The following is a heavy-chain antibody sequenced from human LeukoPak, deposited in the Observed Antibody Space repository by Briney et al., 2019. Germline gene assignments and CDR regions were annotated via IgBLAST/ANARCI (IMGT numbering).Heavy chain of an antibody. CDR3: ATETIGRHYDY. J-gene: IGHJ4*02. V-gene: IGHV3-21*01. CDR1: GFTFSSCG. CDR2: IGPTGTDR. D-gene: IGHD1-14*01. Sequence: GGSLRLSCAASGFTFSSCGFNWVRQAQGKGLEWVSPIGPTGTDRYYADSVRGRFTISRDNAKNSMYLQMDSLRDEDTPVYYCATETIGRHYDYWGQGTLLTVSS.